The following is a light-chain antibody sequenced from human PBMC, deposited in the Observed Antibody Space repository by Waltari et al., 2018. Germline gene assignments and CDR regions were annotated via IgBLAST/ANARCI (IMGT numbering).Light chain of an antibody. CDR3: QQRRAWPLT. Sequence: DIVLTQSPAILSLSPGERASLSCRASQSVHNYLAWYQQKPGQAPRLLIYDVSNRATDIPARFSGSGFATDFTLTISSLEPEDFAVYYCQQRRAWPLTFGGGTKV. J-gene: IGKJ4*01. CDR2: DVS. V-gene: IGKV3-11*01. CDR1: QSVHNY.